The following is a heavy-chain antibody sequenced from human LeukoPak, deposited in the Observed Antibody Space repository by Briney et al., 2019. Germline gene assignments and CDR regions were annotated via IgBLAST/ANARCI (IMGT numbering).Heavy chain of an antibody. Sequence: GGSLRLSCAASGFTFSDYYMSWIRQAPGKGMEWVSYISSSGSTIYYADSVKGRFTISRDNAKNSLYLQMNSLRAEDTAVYYCARDDYDYVWGSFSPVGYWGQGTLVTVSS. CDR1: GFTFSDYY. J-gene: IGHJ4*02. CDR2: ISSSGSTI. CDR3: ARDDYDYVWGSFSPVGY. V-gene: IGHV3-11*01. D-gene: IGHD3-16*01.